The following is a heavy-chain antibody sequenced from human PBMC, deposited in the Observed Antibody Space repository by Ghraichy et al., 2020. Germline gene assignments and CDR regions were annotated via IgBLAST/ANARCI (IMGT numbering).Heavy chain of an antibody. V-gene: IGHV4-61*09. J-gene: IGHJ4*02. CDR2: IHSGGST. Sequence: SQTLSLTCTVSGASLSSGSDYWSWVRQPAGKGLEWIAHIHSGGSTNYNPSLKSRVTISVDTSNNQFSLELTSVTAADTAVYYCAGDQSISCFYYWGQGTLVTVSS. CDR1: GASLSSGSDY. D-gene: IGHD6-13*01. CDR3: AGDQSISCFYY.